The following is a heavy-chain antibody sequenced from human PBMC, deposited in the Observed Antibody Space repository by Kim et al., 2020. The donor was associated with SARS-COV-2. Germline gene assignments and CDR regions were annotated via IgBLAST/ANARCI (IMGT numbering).Heavy chain of an antibody. Sequence: GGSLRLSCSASGFTFSDYAIHWVRRAPGMGLQYVSATTREGDGSFNADSVQDRFTIFRDNSKNTLCLQMSGLRLEDTAVYCCVRYGRNYGAVHWGQGTLVSVS. J-gene: IGHJ4*02. CDR1: GFTFSDYA. D-gene: IGHD1-7*01. V-gene: IGHV3-64D*06. CDR2: TTREGDGS. CDR3: VRYGRNYGAVH.